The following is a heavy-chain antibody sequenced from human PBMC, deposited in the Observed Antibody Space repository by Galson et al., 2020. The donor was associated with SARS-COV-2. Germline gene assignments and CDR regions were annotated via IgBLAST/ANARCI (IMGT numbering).Heavy chain of an antibody. CDR3: VTNVNTEGRAWKLTHTDSYFDF. D-gene: IGHD2-8*01. J-gene: IGHJ4*02. CDR2: ITWNSENV. V-gene: IGHV3-9*01. Sequence: PGGSLRLSCAPSTFSFDDYAMHWVRQPPGKGLEWISGITWNSENVEYADSVRGRFTISRDNTRRTLFLQMTSLRPEDTAVYYCVTNVNTEGRAWKLTHTDSYFDFWGQGTLVSVSS. CDR1: TFSFDDYA.